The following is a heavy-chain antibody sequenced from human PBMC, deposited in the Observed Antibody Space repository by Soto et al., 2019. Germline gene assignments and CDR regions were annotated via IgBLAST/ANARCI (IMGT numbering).Heavy chain of an antibody. V-gene: IGHV3-73*02. J-gene: IGHJ4*02. D-gene: IGHD3-10*01. CDR3: TSHEGYYGSGDRADY. CDR1: GFTFSGSA. Sequence: EVQLVESGGGLVQPGGSLKLSCAASGFTFSGSAMHWVRQASGKGLEWVGRIRSKANSYATAYAASVKGRFTISRDDSQNTAYLHMNSLTTEDTAVYYCTSHEGYYGSGDRADYWGQGTLVTVSS. CDR2: IRSKANSYAT.